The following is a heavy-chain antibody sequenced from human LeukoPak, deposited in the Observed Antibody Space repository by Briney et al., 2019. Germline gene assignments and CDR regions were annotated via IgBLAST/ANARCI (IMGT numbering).Heavy chain of an antibody. D-gene: IGHD5-12*01. Sequence: RPSETLSLTCTVSGGSISSSSYYWGWIRQPPGKGLEWIGSIYYSGSTYYNPSLKSRVTISVDTSKNQFSLKLSSVTAADTAVYYCARPSWIPIWGQGTMVTVSS. J-gene: IGHJ3*02. CDR2: IYYSGST. CDR3: ARPSWIPI. CDR1: GGSISSSSYY. V-gene: IGHV4-39*01.